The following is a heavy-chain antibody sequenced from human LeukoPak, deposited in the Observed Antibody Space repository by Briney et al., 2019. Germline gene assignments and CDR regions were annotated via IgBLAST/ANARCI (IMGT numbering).Heavy chain of an antibody. CDR2: IKQDGSEK. J-gene: IGHJ4*02. V-gene: IGHV3-7*01. Sequence: GGSLRLSCAASGFTFSSYWMTWVRQAPGRGLEWVANIKQDGSEKYYVDSVKGRFTISRDNAKNSVYLQMNSLRAEDTAVYYCARVGDGYNSLDYWGQGTLVTVSS. CDR3: ARVGDGYNSLDY. D-gene: IGHD5-24*01. CDR1: GFTFSSYW.